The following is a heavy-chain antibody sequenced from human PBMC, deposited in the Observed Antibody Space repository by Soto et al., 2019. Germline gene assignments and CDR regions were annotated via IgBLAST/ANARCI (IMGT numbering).Heavy chain of an antibody. Sequence: GASVKVSCNASVGTFSSYAISWVRQAPGQGLEWMGGIIPIFGTANYAQKFQGRVTITADESTSTAYMELSSLRSEDTAVYYCARDHDSSGGSFDYWGQGTLVTVSS. J-gene: IGHJ4*02. V-gene: IGHV1-69*13. D-gene: IGHD3-22*01. CDR2: IIPIFGTA. CDR1: VGTFSSYA. CDR3: ARDHDSSGGSFDY.